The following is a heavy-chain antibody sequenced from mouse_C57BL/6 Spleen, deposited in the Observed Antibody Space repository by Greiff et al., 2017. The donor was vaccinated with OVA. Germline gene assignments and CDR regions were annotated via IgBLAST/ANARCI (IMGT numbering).Heavy chain of an antibody. CDR3: ARGHGSSYLAY. D-gene: IGHD1-1*01. CDR1: GFSLTSYG. J-gene: IGHJ3*01. CDR2: IWSGGST. V-gene: IGHV2-2*01. Sequence: VMLVESGPGLVQPSQSLSITCTVSGFSLTSYGVHWVRQSPGKGLEWLGVIWSGGSTDYNAAFISRLSISKDNSKSQVFFKMNSLQADDTAIYYCARGHGSSYLAYWGQGTLVTVSA.